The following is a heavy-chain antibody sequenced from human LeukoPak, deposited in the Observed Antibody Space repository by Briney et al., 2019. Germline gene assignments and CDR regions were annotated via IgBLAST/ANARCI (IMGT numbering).Heavy chain of an antibody. D-gene: IGHD3-22*01. CDR3: AREDSSGYIDY. V-gene: IGHV3-53*04. Sequence: GGSLRLSCAASGFTVSSSYMSWVRQAPGKGLEWVSVIYSGGSTYYADSVKGRFTISRHNSKNTLYLQMNSLRAEDTAVYYCAREDSSGYIDYWGQGTLVTVSS. CDR2: IYSGGST. J-gene: IGHJ4*02. CDR1: GFTVSSSY.